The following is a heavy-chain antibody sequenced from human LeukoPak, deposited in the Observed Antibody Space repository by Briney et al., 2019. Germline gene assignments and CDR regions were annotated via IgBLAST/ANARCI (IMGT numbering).Heavy chain of an antibody. J-gene: IGHJ4*02. D-gene: IGHD3-10*01. V-gene: IGHV4-38-2*02. Sequence: SETLSLTCTVSGYSISSGYYWGWIRQPPGKGLEWIGSIYHSGSTYYNTSLKSRVTISVDTSKNQFSLKLSSVTAADTAVYYCARDRRYYGSGSYPVDYWGQGTLVTVSS. CDR2: IYHSGST. CDR1: GYSISSGYY. CDR3: ARDRRYYGSGSYPVDY.